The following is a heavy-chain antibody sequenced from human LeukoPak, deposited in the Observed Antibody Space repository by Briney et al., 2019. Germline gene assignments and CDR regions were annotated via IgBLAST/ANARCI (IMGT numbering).Heavy chain of an antibody. CDR1: GGSFSGYY. D-gene: IGHD2-21*01. V-gene: IGHV4-34*01. J-gene: IGHJ4*02. CDR2: INHSGST. Sequence: SETLSLTCAVYGGSFSGYYWSWIRQPPGKGLEWIGEINHSGSTNYNPSLKSRVTISVDTSKNQFSLKLSSVTAADTAVYYCARDYGGGLFYFDYWGQGTLVTVSS. CDR3: ARDYGGGLFYFDY.